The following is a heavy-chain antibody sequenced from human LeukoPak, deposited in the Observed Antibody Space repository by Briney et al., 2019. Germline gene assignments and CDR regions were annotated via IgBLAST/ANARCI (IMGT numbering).Heavy chain of an antibody. CDR1: GYTFTSYY. Sequence: ASVKVSCKASGYTFTSYYMHWVRQAPGQGLEWMGIINPSGGSTSYAQKFQGRVTMTRDTSTSTVYMELSSLRSEDTAVYYCARDGGPYLTKALHGDYWSQGTLVTVSS. D-gene: IGHD3-16*01. V-gene: IGHV1-46*01. CDR3: ARDGGPYLTKALHGDY. J-gene: IGHJ4*02. CDR2: INPSGGST.